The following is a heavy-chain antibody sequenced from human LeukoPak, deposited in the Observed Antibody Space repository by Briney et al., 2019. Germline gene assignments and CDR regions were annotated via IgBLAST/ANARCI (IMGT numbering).Heavy chain of an antibody. CDR2: ISYDGSNK. CDR3: TRDRARAGGEILDY. Sequence: PGGSLRLSCAASGFTFSNYGMHWVRQAPGKGLEWVAVISYDGSNKYYADSVKGRFTISRDNSKNTLYLQMNSLRDEDTAMYYCTRDRARAGGEILDYWGQGTLVTVSS. CDR1: GFTFSNYG. V-gene: IGHV3-30*03. D-gene: IGHD3-10*01. J-gene: IGHJ4*02.